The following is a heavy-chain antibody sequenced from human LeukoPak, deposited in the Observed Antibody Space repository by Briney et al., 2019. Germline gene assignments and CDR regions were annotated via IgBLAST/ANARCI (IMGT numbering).Heavy chain of an antibody. Sequence: GGSLRLSCAVSGFTFSASAMHWVRQASGKGLEWVGRIRSKANNYATSYDVSVNGRFTISRDDSKNTAYLQMNSLRTEDTAVYYCTRRYYHDTSGNYWDDYWGQGTLVTVSS. CDR1: GFTFSASA. V-gene: IGHV3-73*01. CDR2: IRSKANNYAT. CDR3: TRRYYHDTSGNYWDDY. J-gene: IGHJ4*02. D-gene: IGHD3-22*01.